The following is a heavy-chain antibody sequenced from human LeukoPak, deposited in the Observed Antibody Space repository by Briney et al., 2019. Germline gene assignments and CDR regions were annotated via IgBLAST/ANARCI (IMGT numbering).Heavy chain of an antibody. V-gene: IGHV1-8*02. Sequence: ASVKVSCKASGYTFTGYYMHWVRQATGQGLEWMGWMNPNSGNTGYAQKFQGRVTMTRNTSISTAYMELSSMRSEDTAVYYWARGLAYYYDSRGYGGNNHDYLGQGTLVTVSS. D-gene: IGHD3-22*01. CDR3: ARGLAYYYDSRGYGGNNHDY. CDR2: MNPNSGNT. J-gene: IGHJ4*02. CDR1: GYTFTGYY.